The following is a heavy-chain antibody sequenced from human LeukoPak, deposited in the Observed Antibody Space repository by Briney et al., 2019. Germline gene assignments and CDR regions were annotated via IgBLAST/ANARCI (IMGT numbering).Heavy chain of an antibody. CDR3: ARYFLVTSSSSTRDAFDI. V-gene: IGHV1-2*02. Sequence: ASVKVSCKGFGYTFTGYYMHWVRQAPGQGLECMGWINPNSGGTNYAQKFQGRVTMTRDTSISTAYMELSRLRSDDTAVYYCARYFLVTSSSSTRDAFDIWGQGTMVTASS. J-gene: IGHJ3*02. CDR2: INPNSGGT. D-gene: IGHD6-13*01. CDR1: GYTFTGYY.